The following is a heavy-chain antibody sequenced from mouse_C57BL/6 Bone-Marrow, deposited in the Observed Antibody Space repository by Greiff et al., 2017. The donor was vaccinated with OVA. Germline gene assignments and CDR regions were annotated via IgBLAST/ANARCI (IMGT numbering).Heavy chain of an antibody. D-gene: IGHD1-1*01. CDR1: GFTIKDYY. CDR3: TTPYYGSRFDY. CDR2: IDPEDGDT. J-gene: IGHJ2*01. V-gene: IGHV14-1*01. Sequence: VQLQQSGAELVRPGASVKLSCTASGFTIKDYYMHWVKQRPEQGLEWIGRIDPEDGDTEYAPKFQGKATMTADTSSNSASLQRSSLTSEDTAVYYCTTPYYGSRFDYWGQGTTLTVSS.